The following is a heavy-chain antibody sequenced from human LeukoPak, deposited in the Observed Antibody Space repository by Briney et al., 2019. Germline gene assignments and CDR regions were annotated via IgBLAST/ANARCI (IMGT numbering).Heavy chain of an antibody. V-gene: IGHV3-66*01. CDR1: GFTVSSNF. CDR2: IYSGGST. J-gene: IGHJ4*02. D-gene: IGHD3-9*01. CDR3: ALGLVTDY. Sequence: GGSLRLSCAASGFTVSSNFMSWVRQAPGKGLEWVSVIYSGGSTYYADSVKGRFTISRDNSKSTLYLQMNSLRVEDTAVYYCALGLVTDYWGQGTLVTVPS.